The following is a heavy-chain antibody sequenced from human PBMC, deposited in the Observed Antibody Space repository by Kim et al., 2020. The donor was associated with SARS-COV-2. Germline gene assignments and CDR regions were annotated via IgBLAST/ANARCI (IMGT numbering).Heavy chain of an antibody. D-gene: IGHD4-17*01. CDR2: VYSGGSA. CDR1: GFTFNSHC. V-gene: IGHV3-66*01. CDR3: TREEDYFGANSGYFAY. J-gene: IGHJ4*01. Sequence: GGSLRLSCAASGFTFNSHCMNWIRQAPGKGLEWVSVVYSGGSAYYEDSVKGRFTITTDFSKNTLSFQMDRLLPDDTALYYCTREEDYFGANSGYFAYWG.